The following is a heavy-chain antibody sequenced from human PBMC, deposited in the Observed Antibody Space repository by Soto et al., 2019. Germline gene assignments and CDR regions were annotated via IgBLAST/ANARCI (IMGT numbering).Heavy chain of an antibody. Sequence: EVQLVESGGGLERPGGSRRLSCLASGFTFNSYSRNWVRRAPGKGLEWISYINSGSTSVFYADSVKGRFTISRDNAKNSLYLQMNSLRAEDTAVYYCASSTSPDAYWGQGTLVTVSS. D-gene: IGHD2-2*01. J-gene: IGHJ4*02. CDR2: INSGSTSV. V-gene: IGHV3-48*01. CDR3: ASSTSPDAY. CDR1: GFTFNSYS.